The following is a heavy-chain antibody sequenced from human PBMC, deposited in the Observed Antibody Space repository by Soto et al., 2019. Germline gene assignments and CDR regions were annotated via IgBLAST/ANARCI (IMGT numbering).Heavy chain of an antibody. CDR1: GFTFSNYA. CDR3: AKPTSGWFNFDY. J-gene: IGHJ4*02. D-gene: IGHD6-19*01. CDR2: ISGGAGSA. V-gene: IGHV3-23*01. Sequence: GGSLRLSCAASGFTFSNYAMSWVRQAPGKGLEWVSSISGGAGSAHYAESVKGRFTISRDNSRNTLYLQMSSLRAEDTAIYYCAKPTSGWFNFDYWGQGTLVTVSS.